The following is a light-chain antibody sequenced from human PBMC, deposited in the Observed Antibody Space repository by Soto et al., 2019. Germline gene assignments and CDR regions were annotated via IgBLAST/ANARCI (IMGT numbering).Light chain of an antibody. CDR3: QQFRSFPIT. CDR2: FAS. J-gene: IGKJ5*01. CDR1: QDIGSH. Sequence: DLQMTQSPSSLSASVGDRVTITCRASQDIGSHLAWYQQKPEKAPKSLIYFASTLQSGVPSRFSASGSGTDFTLTISSLQPEDFATHYCQQFRSFPITFGQGTRLEIK. V-gene: IGKV1D-16*01.